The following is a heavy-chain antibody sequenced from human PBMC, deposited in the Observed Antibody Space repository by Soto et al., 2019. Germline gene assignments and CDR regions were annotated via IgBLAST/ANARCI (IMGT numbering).Heavy chain of an antibody. D-gene: IGHD3-22*01. V-gene: IGHV3-30*03. Sequence: SLRLSCAASGFTFSSYGMHWVRQAPGKGLEWVTGILYDGSDKYYADSVKGRFTISRDNSKNTLYLQMNSLRAEDTAVYYCARAYYYDSSGYSLNAFDIWGQGTMVTVSS. J-gene: IGHJ3*02. CDR2: ILYDGSDK. CDR3: ARAYYYDSSGYSLNAFDI. CDR1: GFTFSSYG.